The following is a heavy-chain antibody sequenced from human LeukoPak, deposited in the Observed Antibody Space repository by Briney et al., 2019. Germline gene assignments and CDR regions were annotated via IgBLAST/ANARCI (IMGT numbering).Heavy chain of an antibody. CDR3: ARLGCGGGSCYSARGGYYYYYMDV. V-gene: IGHV4-38-2*01. CDR1: GYAMSSGYY. D-gene: IGHD2-15*01. CDR2: IYRSGDT. J-gene: IGHJ6*03. Sequence: SEPLSLTCAVSGYAMSSGYYWGWIRQPPGKGLEWIGSIYRSGDTYYNPSLKSRVTISLDTSKNQFSLKLSSVTAADTAVYYCARLGCGGGSCYSARGGYYYYYMDVWGKGTTVTVSS.